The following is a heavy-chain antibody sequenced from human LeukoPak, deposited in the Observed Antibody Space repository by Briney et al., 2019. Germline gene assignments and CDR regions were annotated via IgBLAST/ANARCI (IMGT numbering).Heavy chain of an antibody. CDR2: INGDGSTT. CDR3: ARVVLSGAYQIDL. Sequence: GGSLRLSCAASGFTFSTYWMHWVRQAPGKGLLWVSRINGDGSTTNHADSVKGRFTISRDNAKSTLYLQVNSLRVEDAAVYYCARVVLSGAYQIDLWGQGTLVTVSS. V-gene: IGHV3-74*01. D-gene: IGHD2/OR15-2a*01. J-gene: IGHJ5*02. CDR1: GFTFSTYW.